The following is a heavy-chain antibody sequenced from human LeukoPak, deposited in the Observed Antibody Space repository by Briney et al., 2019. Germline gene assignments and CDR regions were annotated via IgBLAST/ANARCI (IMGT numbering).Heavy chain of an antibody. CDR1: GYTFTGYY. Sequence: GPSVKVSCKSSGYTFTGYYMHWVRQPPGQGLEWMGWINPNSGGTNYAQKFQGRVTMTRDTSISTAYMELSRLRSDDTAVYYCARGNYYGSGRLSNWFDPWGQGTLVTVSS. D-gene: IGHD3-10*01. CDR3: ARGNYYGSGRLSNWFDP. CDR2: INPNSGGT. J-gene: IGHJ5*02. V-gene: IGHV1-2*02.